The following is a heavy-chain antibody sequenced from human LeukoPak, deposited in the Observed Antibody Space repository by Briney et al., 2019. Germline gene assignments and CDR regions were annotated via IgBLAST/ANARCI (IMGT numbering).Heavy chain of an antibody. CDR3: ARDHCSGGSCYYYGMDV. J-gene: IGHJ6*02. CDR2: VYTSGST. D-gene: IGHD2-15*01. V-gene: IGHV4-4*07. CDR1: GGSLSSYY. Sequence: PSETPFPPRPGSGGSLSSYYWGLVREPAREGMGGIGGVYTSGSTNYNPSLKSRVTMSVDTSKNQFSLKLSSVTAADTAVYYCARDHCSGGSCYYYGMDVWGQGTTVTVSS.